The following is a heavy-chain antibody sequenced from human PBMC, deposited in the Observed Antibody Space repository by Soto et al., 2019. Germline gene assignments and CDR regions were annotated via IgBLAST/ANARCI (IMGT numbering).Heavy chain of an antibody. CDR3: ASPGYSSGWYSY. CDR2: MNPNSGNT. D-gene: IGHD6-19*01. V-gene: IGHV1-8*01. CDR1: VYTFTSYD. J-gene: IGHJ4*02. Sequence: ASVKVSCKASVYTFTSYDINCVRQATGQGLEWMGWMNPNSGNTGYAQKFQGRVTMTRNTSISTAYMELSSLRSEDTAVYYCASPGYSSGWYSYWGQGTLVTVSS.